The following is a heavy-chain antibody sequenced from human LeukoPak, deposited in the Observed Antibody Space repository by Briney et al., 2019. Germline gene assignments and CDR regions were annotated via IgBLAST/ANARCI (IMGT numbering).Heavy chain of an antibody. J-gene: IGHJ3*02. D-gene: IGHD3-22*01. V-gene: IGHV3-66*01. CDR1: GFTVSSNY. Sequence: GGSLRLSCAASGFTVSSNYMSWVRQVPGKGLEWVSVIYSGGSTYYADSVKGRFTISRDNSKNTLYLQMNSLRAEDTAVYYCARDLTSYDSSGYYYPTDAFDIWGQGTMVTVSS. CDR3: ARDLTSYDSSGYYYPTDAFDI. CDR2: IYSGGST.